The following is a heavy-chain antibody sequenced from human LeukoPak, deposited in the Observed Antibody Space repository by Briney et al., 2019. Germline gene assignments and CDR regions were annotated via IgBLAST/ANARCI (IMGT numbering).Heavy chain of an antibody. J-gene: IGHJ4*02. CDR1: GFTFSSYW. CDR2: IKQDGSEK. D-gene: IGHD4-17*01. CDR3: ASGQDYGDYFFDY. V-gene: IGHV3-7*03. Sequence: GGSLRLSCAASGFTFSSYWMSWVRQAPGKGLEWVANIKQDGSEKYYVDSVKGRFTISRDNAKNSLYLQMNSLRAEDTAVYYCASGQDYGDYFFDYWGQGTLVTVSS.